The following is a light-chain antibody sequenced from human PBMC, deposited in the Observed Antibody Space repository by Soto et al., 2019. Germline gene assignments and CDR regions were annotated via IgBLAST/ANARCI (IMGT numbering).Light chain of an antibody. Sequence: DIQMTQSPSTLSGSVGDRVTIPCRASQTISSWLAWYQQKPGKAPKLLIYKASTLKSGVPSRFSGSGSGTDFTLTLTSLAPEYFAVYYCQHRSNWLACRGGT. CDR2: KAS. V-gene: IGKV1-5*03. CDR1: QTISSW. J-gene: IGKJ4*01. CDR3: QHRSNWLA.